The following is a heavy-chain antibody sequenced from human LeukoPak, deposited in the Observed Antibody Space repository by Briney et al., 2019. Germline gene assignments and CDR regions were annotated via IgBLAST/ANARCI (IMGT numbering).Heavy chain of an antibody. Sequence: GGSLRLSCAASGNYWMHWVRQAPGKGLVWVSHINSDGSWTSYADSVKGRFTISKDNAKNTVYLQMNNLRVEDTAVYYCVSFYETYWGRGTLVTVSS. CDR1: GNYW. D-gene: IGHD2-2*01. CDR3: VSFYETY. V-gene: IGHV3-74*01. CDR2: INSDGSWT. J-gene: IGHJ4*02.